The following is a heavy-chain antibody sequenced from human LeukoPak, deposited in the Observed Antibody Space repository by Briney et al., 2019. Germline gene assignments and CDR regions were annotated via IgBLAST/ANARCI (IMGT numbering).Heavy chain of an antibody. V-gene: IGHV3-23*01. CDR3: AKGSDRSGSLGY. J-gene: IGHJ4*02. CDR2: ISGSGGST. CDR1: GFTFSSYA. D-gene: IGHD3-22*01. Sequence: PGGSLRLSCAASGFTFSSYAMSWVRQAPGKGLEWVSAISGSGGSTYYADSVKGRFTISRDNAKNSLYLQMNSLRAEDTALYYCAKGSDRSGSLGYWGQGTLVTVSS.